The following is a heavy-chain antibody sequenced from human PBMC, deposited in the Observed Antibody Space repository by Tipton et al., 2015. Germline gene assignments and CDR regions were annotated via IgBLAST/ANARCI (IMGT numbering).Heavy chain of an antibody. D-gene: IGHD4-23*01. J-gene: IGHJ6*02. Sequence: TLSLTCTVSGGSVSSGSYHWSWIRQPPGKGLEWIGYVYYSGSTNYNPSLKSRVTISVDTSKNQFSLKLNSVTAADTAVYYCVRDAVVTHYYYYGMDVWGQGTTVTVSS. CDR3: VRDAVVTHYYYYGMDV. CDR1: GGSVSSGSYH. V-gene: IGHV4-61*01. CDR2: VYYSGST.